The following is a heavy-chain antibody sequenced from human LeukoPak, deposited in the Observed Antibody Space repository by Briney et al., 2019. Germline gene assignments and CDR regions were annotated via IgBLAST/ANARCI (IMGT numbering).Heavy chain of an antibody. V-gene: IGHV3-30*04. D-gene: IGHD2-21*01. J-gene: IGHJ4*02. CDR3: ARGLWWFDY. CDR2: ISYDGSNK. Sequence: PGGSLRLSCAASGFTFSSYAMHWVRQAPGKGLEWVAVISYDGSNKYYADSVKGQFTISRDNSKNTLYLQMNSLRAEDTAVYYCARGLWWFDYWGQGTLVTVSS. CDR1: GFTFSSYA.